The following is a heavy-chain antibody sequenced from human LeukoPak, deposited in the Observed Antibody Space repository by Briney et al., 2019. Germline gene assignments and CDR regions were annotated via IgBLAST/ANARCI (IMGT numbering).Heavy chain of an antibody. CDR3: AKASSTSCYASLDY. J-gene: IGHJ4*02. D-gene: IGHD2-2*01. Sequence: GGSLRLSCAASAFTFSTYAMSWVRQAPGKGLEWVSSISGSGGGTYYADSVKGRFTISRDNSKNTLFLQMNSLRAEDTAVYYCAKASSTSCYASLDYWGQGTLVTVSS. CDR2: ISGSGGGT. CDR1: AFTFSTYA. V-gene: IGHV3-23*01.